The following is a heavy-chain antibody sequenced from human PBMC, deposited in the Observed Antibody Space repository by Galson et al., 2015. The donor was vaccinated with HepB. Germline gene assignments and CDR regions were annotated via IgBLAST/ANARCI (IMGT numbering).Heavy chain of an antibody. CDR2: IIPILGIA. V-gene: IGHV1-69*04. J-gene: IGHJ5*02. D-gene: IGHD3-22*01. CDR3: ARDLRWDSSGYYTA. CDR1: GGTFSSYA. Sequence: SVKVSCKASGGTFSSYAISWVRQAPGQGLEWMGRIIPILGIANYAQKFQGRVTITADKSTSTAYMELSSLRSEDTAVYYCARDLRWDSSGYYTAWGQGTLVTVSS.